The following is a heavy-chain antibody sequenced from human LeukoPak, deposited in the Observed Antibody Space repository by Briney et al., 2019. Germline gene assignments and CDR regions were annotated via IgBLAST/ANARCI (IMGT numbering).Heavy chain of an antibody. Sequence: GESLKISCQGSGYIFSNYWIGWVRQMPGKGLEWMGIIYPGDSDTRYSPSFQGQVTIAADKSISTAYLQWSSLKASDTAMYYCARSTIVGATIDYWGQGTLVTVSS. CDR2: IYPGDSDT. CDR1: GYIFSNYW. V-gene: IGHV5-51*01. CDR3: ARSTIVGATIDY. D-gene: IGHD1-26*01. J-gene: IGHJ4*02.